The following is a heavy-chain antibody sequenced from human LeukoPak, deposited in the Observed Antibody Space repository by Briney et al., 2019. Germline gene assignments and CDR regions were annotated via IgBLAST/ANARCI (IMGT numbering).Heavy chain of an antibody. Sequence: PSETLSLTCTVSSGSISRYYWSWIRQPPGKGLDWIGYIYYTGSTYYNPSLKSRVTISVDTSKNQFSLKLSSVTAADTAVYYCAREGLSVVTPGPFFDYWGQGTLVTVSS. CDR2: IYYTGST. V-gene: IGHV4-59*01. CDR1: SGSISRYY. D-gene: IGHD4-23*01. J-gene: IGHJ4*02. CDR3: AREGLSVVTPGPFFDY.